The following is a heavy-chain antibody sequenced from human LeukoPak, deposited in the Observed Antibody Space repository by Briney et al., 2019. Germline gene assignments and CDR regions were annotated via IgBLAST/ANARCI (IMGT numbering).Heavy chain of an antibody. CDR3: ARRPQYSSSLLDY. J-gene: IGHJ4*02. V-gene: IGHV4-34*01. Sequence: SETLSLTCAVYGGSFSGYYWSWIRQPPGKGLEWIGEINHSGSTNYNPSLKSRVTISVDTSKNQFSLKLSSVTAADTAVYYRARRPQYSSSLLDYWGQGTLVTVSS. CDR1: GGSFSGYY. CDR2: INHSGST. D-gene: IGHD6-13*01.